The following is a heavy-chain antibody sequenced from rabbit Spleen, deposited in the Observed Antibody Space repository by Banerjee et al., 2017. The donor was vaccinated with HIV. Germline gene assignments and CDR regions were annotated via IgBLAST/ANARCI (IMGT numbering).Heavy chain of an antibody. CDR1: GFSFSSNYH. CDR2: IDGGSSGFT. D-gene: IGHD2-1*01. V-gene: IGHV1S40*01. CDR3: ARSTYGYDDYGDLYYAAMDL. Sequence: QSLEESGGGLVQPEGSLTLTCTASGFSFSSNYHMCWVRQAPGKGLEWIACIDGGSSGFTYFATWAKGRFTCSKTSSTTVTLQMTRLTAADTATYFCARSTYGYDDYGDLYYAAMDLWGPGTLVTVS. J-gene: IGHJ6*01.